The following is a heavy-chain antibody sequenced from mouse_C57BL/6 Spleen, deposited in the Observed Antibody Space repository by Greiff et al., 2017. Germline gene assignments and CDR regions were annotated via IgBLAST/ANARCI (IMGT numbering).Heavy chain of an antibody. V-gene: IGHV14-2*01. CDR3: APDYYGSSPWFAY. D-gene: IGHD1-1*01. Sequence: EVQRVESGAELVKPGASVKLSCTASGFNIKDYYMHWVKQRTEQGLEWIGRIDPEDGETKYAPKFQGKATITADTSSNTAYLPLSSLTSEDTAVYYCAPDYYGSSPWFAYWGQGTLVTVSA. CDR2: IDPEDGET. CDR1: GFNIKDYY. J-gene: IGHJ3*01.